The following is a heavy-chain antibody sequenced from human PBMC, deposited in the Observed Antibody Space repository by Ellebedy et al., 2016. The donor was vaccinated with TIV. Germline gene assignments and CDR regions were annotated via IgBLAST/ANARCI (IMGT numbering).Heavy chain of an antibody. CDR1: GGSVTPTTYR. CDR2: IYHTGHI. Sequence: MPSETLSLTCSVSGGSVTPTTYRWSWIRRPPGKGLEWLGTIYHTGHIYDNPSLGNRVTISIDTSKNQFSLTVRSVAAADTAVYYCAMHQKELFDYWGPGALISVSS. D-gene: IGHD1-26*01. J-gene: IGHJ4*02. CDR3: AMHQKELFDY. V-gene: IGHV4-39*07.